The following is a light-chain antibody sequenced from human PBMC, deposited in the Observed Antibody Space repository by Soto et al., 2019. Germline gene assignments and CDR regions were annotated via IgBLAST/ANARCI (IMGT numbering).Light chain of an antibody. CDR3: QTWDTGSVV. CDR2: LNSDGSH. V-gene: IGLV4-69*01. CDR1: SGHSSYA. J-gene: IGLJ2*01. Sequence: QLVLTQSPSASASLGASVKFTCTLSSGHSSYAIAWHQQQPEKGPRYLMKLNSDGSHNKGDGIPDRFSGSSSGAERYLTISSLQSEDEADYSCQTWDTGSVVFGGGTKLTVL.